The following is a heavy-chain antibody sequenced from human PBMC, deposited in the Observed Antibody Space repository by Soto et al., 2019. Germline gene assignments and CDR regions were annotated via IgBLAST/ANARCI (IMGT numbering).Heavy chain of an antibody. CDR3: ARDRKKRSSYYYGMDV. CDR1: GFTFSSYA. CDR2: ISYDGSNK. D-gene: IGHD3-10*01. Sequence: PGGALKHSWAASGFTFSSYAMHGGGQAPGKGLEWVAVISYDGSNKYYADSVKGRFTISRDNSKNTLYLQMNSLRAEDTAVYYCARDRKKRSSYYYGMDVCGQGTTVTLSS. V-gene: IGHV3-30-3*01. J-gene: IGHJ6*02.